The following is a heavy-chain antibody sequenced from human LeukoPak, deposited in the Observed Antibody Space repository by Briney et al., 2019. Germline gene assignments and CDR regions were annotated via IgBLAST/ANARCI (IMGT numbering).Heavy chain of an antibody. D-gene: IGHD5-24*01. J-gene: IGHJ3*01. Sequence: GASVTVSCTASGYTFTNYYIHWVRQAPGQGLEWMGLINPGGDNTDYAQNFQGRVTMTSDTSTSTVYMWLSSLRSENTAVYYCARIRDVYKDAYDVWGQGTMVTVSS. CDR2: INPGGDNT. CDR1: GYTFTNYY. V-gene: IGHV1-46*01. CDR3: ARIRDVYKDAYDV.